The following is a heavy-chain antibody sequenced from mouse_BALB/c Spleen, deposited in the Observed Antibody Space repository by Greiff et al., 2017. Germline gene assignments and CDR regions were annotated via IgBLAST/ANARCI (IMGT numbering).Heavy chain of an antibody. J-gene: IGHJ2*01. Sequence: VMLVESGAELARPGASVKLSCKASGYTFTDYYINWVKQRTGQGLEWIGEIYPGSGNTYYNEKFKGKATLTADKSSSTAYMQLSSLTSEDSAVYFCATLDYWGQGTTLTVSS. CDR1: GYTFTDYY. CDR2: IYPGSGNT. CDR3: ATLDY. V-gene: IGHV1-77*01.